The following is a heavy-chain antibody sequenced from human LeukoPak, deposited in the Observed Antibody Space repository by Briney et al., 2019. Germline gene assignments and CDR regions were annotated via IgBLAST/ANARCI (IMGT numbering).Heavy chain of an antibody. CDR3: VKDETAWLFGGEYYHYGMDV. Sequence: GRSLRLSCATSGFTFDDSAMHWVRQAPGKGLEWVAGINWNRRKIGYADSVRGRFTISTDSAKNSLYLQMNSLRPEDTALYYCVKDETAWLFGGEYYHYGMDVWGQGTTVIVSS. D-gene: IGHD3-22*01. CDR2: INWNRRKI. J-gene: IGHJ6*02. V-gene: IGHV3-9*01. CDR1: GFTFDDSA.